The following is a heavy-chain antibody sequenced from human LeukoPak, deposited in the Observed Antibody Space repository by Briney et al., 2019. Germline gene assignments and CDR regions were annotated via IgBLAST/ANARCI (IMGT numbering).Heavy chain of an antibody. D-gene: IGHD5-12*01. CDR3: AKDREGLSSGYDLEYFDY. V-gene: IGHV3-23*01. CDR1: GFTFSSYA. J-gene: IGHJ4*02. CDR2: ISGGGGTT. Sequence: GGSLRLSCAASGFTFSSYAMNWVRQAPGKGLECVSAISGGGGTTYYADSVKGRFTISRDNSKNTLFLQMNSLRAEDTAVYYCAKDREGLSSGYDLEYFDYWGQGTLVTVSS.